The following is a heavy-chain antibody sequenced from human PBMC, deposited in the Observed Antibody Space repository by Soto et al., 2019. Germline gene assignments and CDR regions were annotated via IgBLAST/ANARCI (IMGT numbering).Heavy chain of an antibody. CDR2: IYHSGST. J-gene: IGHJ4*02. V-gene: IGHV4-4*02. Sequence: SETLSLTCAVSGGSISNNNWWHWVRQPPGKGLEWIGEIYHSGSTKYNPSLESRVTISVDKPKNQFSLRLSSVTAADTAVYHCARYSSGSSDPRLDSWGQGTLVTVSS. CDR3: ARYSSGSSDPRLDS. CDR1: GGSISNNNW. D-gene: IGHD6-19*01.